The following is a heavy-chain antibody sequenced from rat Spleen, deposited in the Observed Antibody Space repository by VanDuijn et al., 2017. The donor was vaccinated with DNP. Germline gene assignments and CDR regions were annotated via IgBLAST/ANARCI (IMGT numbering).Heavy chain of an antibody. CDR2: ISASGGST. V-gene: IGHV5S13*01. CDR3: ATSTGITYWYFDF. J-gene: IGHJ1*01. CDR1: GFTFSYYG. Sequence: EVQLVESGGGLVQPGRSLKLSCAASGFTFSYYGMAWVRQAPKKGLEWVASISASGGSTSYRDSVKGRFTISRDNAQNTLYLQMDSLRSEETATYYCATSTGITYWYFDFWGPGTMVTVSS. D-gene: IGHD1-9*01.